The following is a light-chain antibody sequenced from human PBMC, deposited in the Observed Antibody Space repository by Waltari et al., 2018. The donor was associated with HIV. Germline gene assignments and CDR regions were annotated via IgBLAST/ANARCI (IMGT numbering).Light chain of an antibody. Sequence: QSVLTQPPSASATTGQRVTISCSGSSSNIGANTVTWYQRLPGTAPKLLIFSNNQRPSGVPARFAGSKSGTSASLAISGLQSDDEADYYCAAWDDSLNGGWMFGGGTKLTVL. CDR2: SNN. J-gene: IGLJ3*02. V-gene: IGLV1-44*01. CDR3: AAWDDSLNGGWM. CDR1: SSNIGANT.